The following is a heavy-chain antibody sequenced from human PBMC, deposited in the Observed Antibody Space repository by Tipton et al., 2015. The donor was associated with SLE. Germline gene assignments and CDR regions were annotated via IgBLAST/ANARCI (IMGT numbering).Heavy chain of an antibody. J-gene: IGHJ3*02. D-gene: IGHD3-22*01. CDR2: TYNTGST. Sequence: TLSLTCSVSGGSIRICSYYWSWLRQPPGKGLEWIGRTYNTGSTNYKSSLQSRVTISLDTSNNQFSLRLHSVTVADTAVYYCARGGLYETSAYSVGFDIWGQGTLVTVSP. V-gene: IGHV4-61*02. CDR1: GGSIRICSYY. CDR3: ARGGLYETSAYSVGFDI.